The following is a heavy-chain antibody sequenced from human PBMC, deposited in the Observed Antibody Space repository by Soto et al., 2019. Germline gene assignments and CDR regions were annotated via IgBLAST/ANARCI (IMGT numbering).Heavy chain of an antibody. CDR3: ARRDTAMARYAFDI. D-gene: IGHD5-18*01. V-gene: IGHV5-51*01. CDR2: IYPGDSDT. CDR1: GYSFTSYC. J-gene: IGHJ3*02. Sequence: PGEFLNCSCKCSGYSFTSYCIGWVRQMPGKGLEWMGIIYPGDSDTRYSPSFQGQVTISADKSISTAYLQWSSLKASDTAMYYCARRDTAMARYAFDIWGQGTMVTVSS.